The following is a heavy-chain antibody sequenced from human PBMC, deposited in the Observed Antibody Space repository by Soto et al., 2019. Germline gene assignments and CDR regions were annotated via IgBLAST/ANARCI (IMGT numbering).Heavy chain of an antibody. Sequence: SETLSLTCTVSGGSVSSSSYYWGWVRQPPGKGLEWIGYIYSTESTNYNPSLKSRLTISVDMSASQFSLKLSSVTVADTAVYYCARSDSSGKTRYYFDHWGQGTLVTVSS. CDR1: GGSVSSSSYY. D-gene: IGHD3-22*01. V-gene: IGHV4-31*03. CDR3: ARSDSSGKTRYYFDH. CDR2: IYSTEST. J-gene: IGHJ4*02.